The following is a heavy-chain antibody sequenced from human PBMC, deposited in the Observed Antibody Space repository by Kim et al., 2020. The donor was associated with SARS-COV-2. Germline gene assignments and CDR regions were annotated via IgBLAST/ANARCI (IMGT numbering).Heavy chain of an antibody. CDR3: ARGEMGATL. V-gene: IGHV4-34*01. CDR2: GST. D-gene: IGHD1-26*01. Sequence: GSTNYNPSLKSRATISVDTSKNQFSLKLSSVTAADTAVYYCARGEMGATLWGQGTLVTVSS. J-gene: IGHJ4*02.